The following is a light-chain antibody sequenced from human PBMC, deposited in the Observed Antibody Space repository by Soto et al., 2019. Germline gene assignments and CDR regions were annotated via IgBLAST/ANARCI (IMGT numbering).Light chain of an antibody. CDR3: QQRSNWPPGLT. CDR2: DAS. J-gene: IGKJ4*01. V-gene: IGKV3-11*01. Sequence: EIVLTQSPATLSLSPGERATLSCRASQSVSSYLAWYQQKPGQAPRLLIYDASNRATGIPARFSGSGSGTDFTLTISSLEXEDFAVYYCQQRSNWPPGLTFGGGTKVDIK. CDR1: QSVSSY.